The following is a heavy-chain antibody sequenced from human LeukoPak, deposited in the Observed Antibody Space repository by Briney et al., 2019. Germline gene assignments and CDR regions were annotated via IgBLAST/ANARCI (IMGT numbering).Heavy chain of an antibody. CDR3: ARDTVRSSWYYFDY. V-gene: IGHV3-30*04. CDR1: GFTFSSYA. J-gene: IGHJ4*02. D-gene: IGHD6-13*01. CDR2: ISYDGSNK. Sequence: PGRSLRLSCAASGFTFSSYAMHWVRQAPGKGLEWVAVISYDGSNKYYADSVKGRFTISRDNSKNTLYLQMNSLRAEDTAVYYCARDTVRSSWYYFDYWGQGTLVTVSS.